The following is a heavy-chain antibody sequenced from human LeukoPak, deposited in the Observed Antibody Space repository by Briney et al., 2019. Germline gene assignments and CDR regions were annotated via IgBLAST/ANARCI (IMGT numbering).Heavy chain of an antibody. CDR2: ISSTSRTI. V-gene: IGHV3-48*01. Sequence: GGSLRLSCAASGFTFSSFGIHWVRQAPGKGLEWVSYISSTSRTIYYADSVRGRFTISRDNAKNSLYLQMNSLRAEDTAFYYCARDVYGDYGSDYWGQGTLVTVSS. CDR3: ARDVYGDYGSDY. CDR1: GFTFSSFG. D-gene: IGHD4-17*01. J-gene: IGHJ4*02.